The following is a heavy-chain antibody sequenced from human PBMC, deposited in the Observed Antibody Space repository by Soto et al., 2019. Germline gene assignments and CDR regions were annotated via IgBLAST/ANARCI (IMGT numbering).Heavy chain of an antibody. J-gene: IGHJ4*02. V-gene: IGHV1-46*01. Sequence: QVHLVQSGAEVKKPGASVKVSCKASGYTFTSYYMHWVRQAPGQGLEWMGIINPSGGSTSYAQKFQGRVSMTMDTSTSTVYMELSILRSEDTAVYYCARVRRSSGYYYGYWGQGTPVTVSS. CDR3: ARVRRSSGYYYGY. D-gene: IGHD3-22*01. CDR2: INPSGGST. CDR1: GYTFTSYY.